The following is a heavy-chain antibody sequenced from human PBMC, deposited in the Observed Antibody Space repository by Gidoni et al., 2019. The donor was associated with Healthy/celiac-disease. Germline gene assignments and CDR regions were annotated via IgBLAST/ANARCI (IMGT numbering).Heavy chain of an antibody. CDR2: INHSGST. J-gene: IGHJ5*02. Sequence: QVQLQQWGAGLLKPSETLSLTCAVYGGSFSGYYWSWIRQPPGKGLEWIGEINHSGSTNYNPSLKSRVTISVDTSKNHFSLKLSSVTAADTAVYYCARITGYCSSTSCPKDWFDPWGQGTLVTVSS. D-gene: IGHD2-2*01. CDR1: GGSFSGYY. V-gene: IGHV4-34*01. CDR3: ARITGYCSSTSCPKDWFDP.